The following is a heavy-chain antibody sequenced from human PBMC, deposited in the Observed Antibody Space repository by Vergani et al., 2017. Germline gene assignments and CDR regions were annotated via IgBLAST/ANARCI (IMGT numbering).Heavy chain of an antibody. Sequence: QVHLVESGGGVVQPGRSLRLPCVVSGFTSSYYGMPWVRQAPGQGLEWVAVISYDGTQKYYADSVKGRFTISRDNSKSTLYLQMNSLRPEDTAVYYCARKSCGTAGCQIGYFREWGQGTLVTVSS. CDR3: ARKSCGTAGCQIGYFRE. CDR2: ISYDGTQK. D-gene: IGHD2-15*01. CDR1: GFTSSYYG. V-gene: IGHV3-30*03. J-gene: IGHJ1*01.